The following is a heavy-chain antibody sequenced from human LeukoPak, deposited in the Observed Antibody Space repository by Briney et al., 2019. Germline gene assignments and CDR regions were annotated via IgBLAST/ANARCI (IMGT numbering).Heavy chain of an antibody. CDR2: INPNSGGT. CDR3: ARVDTAMAADYFDS. CDR1: GYTFTGYY. D-gene: IGHD5-18*01. J-gene: IGHJ4*02. V-gene: IGHV1-2*02. Sequence: ASVKVSCKASGYTFTGYYMDWVRQAAGQGLEGLGWINPNSGGTNYAQKFQCSVTMTSDTSIGTAYLERSRPGAGDASGYYCARVDTAMAADYFDSWGQGTLVTVSS.